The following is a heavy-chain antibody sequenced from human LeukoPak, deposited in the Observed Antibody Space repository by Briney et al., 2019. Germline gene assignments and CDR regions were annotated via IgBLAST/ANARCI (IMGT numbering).Heavy chain of an antibody. J-gene: IGHJ5*02. CDR2: ISGSGGST. V-gene: IGHV3-23*01. CDR1: GFTFSSYA. Sequence: GGSLRLSCAASGFTFSSYAMSWVRQAPGKGLEWVSAISGSGGSTYYADSVKGRFTISRDNSKNTLYLQMNSLRAEDTAVYYCAKDSGGPYTSCYRCGWFDPWGQGTLVTVSS. D-gene: IGHD2-2*02. CDR3: AKDSGGPYTSCYRCGWFDP.